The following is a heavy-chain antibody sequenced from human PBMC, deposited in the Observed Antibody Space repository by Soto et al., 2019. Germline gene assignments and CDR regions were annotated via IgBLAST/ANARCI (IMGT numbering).Heavy chain of an antibody. D-gene: IGHD2-15*01. V-gene: IGHV4-31*03. CDR3: ARVKGYCSGGSCDSGPLDY. CDR2: IYYSGST. CDR1: GGSISSGGYY. J-gene: IGHJ4*02. Sequence: QVQLQESGPGLVKPSQTLSLTCTVSGGSISSGGYYWSWIRQHPGKGLEWIGYIYYSGSTYYNPSLKSRVTIPVDTSKNHLSLKLSSVTAADTSGYYCARVKGYCSGGSCDSGPLDYWGQGTLVTVAS.